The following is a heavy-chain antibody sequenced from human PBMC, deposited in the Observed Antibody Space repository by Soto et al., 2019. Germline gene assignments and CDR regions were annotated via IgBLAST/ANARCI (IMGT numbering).Heavy chain of an antibody. CDR2: IYYSGST. J-gene: IGHJ6*02. V-gene: IGHV4-59*01. CDR1: GGSISSYY. Sequence: SETLSLTCTVSGGSISSYYWSWIRQPPGKGLEWIGYIYYSGSTNYNPSLKSRVTISVDTSKNQFSLKLSSVTAADTAAYYRTTDLETYYYGMDVWGQGTTVTAP. CDR3: TTDLETYYYGMDV.